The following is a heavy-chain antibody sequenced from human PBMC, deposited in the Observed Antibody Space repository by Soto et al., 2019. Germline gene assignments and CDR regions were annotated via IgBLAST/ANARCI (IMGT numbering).Heavy chain of an antibody. V-gene: IGHV3-53*01. J-gene: IGHJ6*02. Sequence: EVQLVESGGGLIQPGGSLRLSCAASGFTVSSNYMSWVRQAPGKGLEWVSVIYSGGSTYYADSVKGRFTISRDNSKNTLYLQMNSLRAEDTAVYYCARDGQYCGSYTCPPYYYYGMDVWGQGTTVTVSS. D-gene: IGHD2-2*01. CDR3: ARDGQYCGSYTCPPYYYYGMDV. CDR1: GFTVSSNY. CDR2: IYSGGST.